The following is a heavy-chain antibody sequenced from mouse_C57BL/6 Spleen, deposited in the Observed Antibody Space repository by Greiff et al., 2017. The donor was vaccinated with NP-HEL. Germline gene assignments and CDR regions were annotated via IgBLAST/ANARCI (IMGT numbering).Heavy chain of an antibody. Sequence: EVKLMESGGGLVKPGGSLKLSCAASGFTFSDYGMHWVRQAPEKGLEWVAYISSGSSTIYYADTVKGRFTISRDNAKNTLFLQMTSLRSEDKAMYYCAREFYYGSRWYFDVWGTGTTVTVSS. CDR3: AREFYYGSRWYFDV. V-gene: IGHV5-17*01. J-gene: IGHJ1*03. CDR1: GFTFSDYG. CDR2: ISSGSSTI. D-gene: IGHD1-1*01.